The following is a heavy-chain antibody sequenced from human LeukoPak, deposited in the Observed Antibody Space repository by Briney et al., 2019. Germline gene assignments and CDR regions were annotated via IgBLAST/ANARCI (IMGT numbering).Heavy chain of an antibody. V-gene: IGHV4-59*01. Sequence: SETLSLTCTVSGGSISSYYWSWIGQPPGKGLEWIGYIYYSGSTNYNPSLKSRVTISVDTSKNQFSLKLSSVTAADTAVYYCARSSGPGGWFDPWGQGTLVTVSS. CDR1: GGSISSYY. CDR2: IYYSGST. J-gene: IGHJ5*02. D-gene: IGHD6-19*01. CDR3: ARSSGPGGWFDP.